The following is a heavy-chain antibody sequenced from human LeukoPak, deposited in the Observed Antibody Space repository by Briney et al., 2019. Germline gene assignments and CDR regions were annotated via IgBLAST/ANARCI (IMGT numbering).Heavy chain of an antibody. J-gene: IGHJ4*02. V-gene: IGHV3-23*01. CDR3: AKDLVAYTLTATGAMDY. Sequence: PGGSLRLSCAASGFIFNNYAMNWVRQAPGKGLEWVSTITSRGGNTYYADSVKGRFTISRDNSKNSLLLQMNSLRAEDTAIYYCAKDLVAYTLTATGAMDYWGQGTPVTVSS. CDR2: ITSRGGNT. D-gene: IGHD4-17*01. CDR1: GFIFNNYA.